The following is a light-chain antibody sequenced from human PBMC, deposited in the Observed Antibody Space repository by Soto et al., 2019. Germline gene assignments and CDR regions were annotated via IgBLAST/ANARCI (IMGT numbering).Light chain of an antibody. CDR2: GAS. CDR1: HSVSSN. CDR3: QPYYNNWPT. Sequence: EIVMTQSPATLSVSPGERATLSCRASHSVSSNLACYQQKPGQAPRLLIYGASTRATGFPARFSGSGSGTEFTIPISSLQSEDFAVYYCQPYYNNWPTFGQGTRLEIK. V-gene: IGKV3-15*01. J-gene: IGKJ5*01.